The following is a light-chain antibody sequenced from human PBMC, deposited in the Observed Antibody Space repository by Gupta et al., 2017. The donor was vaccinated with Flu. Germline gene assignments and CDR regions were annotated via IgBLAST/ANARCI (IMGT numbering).Light chain of an antibody. CDR2: KVS. CDR3: RQCTHWPFT. CDR1: QSLVYSDGNTY. V-gene: IGKV2-30*01. Sequence: DVVMTQSPLSLPVTLGQPASISCRSSQSLVYSDGNTYLNWFHQRPGQPPRRLIYKVSKRDSGVPDRFSGSGSDTDFTLKISRVEADDVGVYYCRQCTHWPFTFDPGTKVDIK. J-gene: IGKJ3*01.